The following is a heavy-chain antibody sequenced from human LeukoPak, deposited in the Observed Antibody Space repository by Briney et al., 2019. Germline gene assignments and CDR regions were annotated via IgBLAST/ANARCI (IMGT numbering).Heavy chain of an antibody. Sequence: ASVKVSCKASGYTFTNNDINWVRQATGQGIEWMGWVSPDSGDTGYAPNFRGRVTMTTDTSVNTAYMELTSLTSEDTAIYYCTRGRAAGDWGQGTLVTVSS. D-gene: IGHD6-19*01. V-gene: IGHV1-8*01. CDR3: TRGRAAGD. CDR1: GYTFTNND. CDR2: VSPDSGDT. J-gene: IGHJ4*02.